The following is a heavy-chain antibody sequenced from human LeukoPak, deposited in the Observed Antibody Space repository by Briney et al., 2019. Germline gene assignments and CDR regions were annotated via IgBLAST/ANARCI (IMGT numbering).Heavy chain of an antibody. Sequence: GGSLRLSCAASGFKFSGYGMHWVRQAPDKGLEWVAVISYDGNTKYYADSVKGRFTVSRDNSKNTLYLQMNSLRAEDTAVYYCASDVITFGGVMNAFNLWGQGTMVTVSS. J-gene: IGHJ3*01. CDR1: GFKFSGYG. V-gene: IGHV3-30*03. CDR3: ASDVITFGGVMNAFNL. D-gene: IGHD3-16*01. CDR2: ISYDGNTK.